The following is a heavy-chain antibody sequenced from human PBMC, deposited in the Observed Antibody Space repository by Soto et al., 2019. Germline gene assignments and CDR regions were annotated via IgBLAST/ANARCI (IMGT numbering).Heavy chain of an antibody. CDR1: GFTFSDYW. CDR2: IKFDGSEK. J-gene: IGHJ4*02. D-gene: IGHD2-2*01. Sequence: SGGSLRLSCEASGFTFSDYWMSWVRQAPGKGPEWVANIKFDGSEKQYVDSVRGRFTISRDNSRNSLFLQMNSLRVGDTAVYYCVKDGGYCSSSTCYSPRNHYFDSWGQGTLVTVS. V-gene: IGHV3-7*03. CDR3: VKDGGYCSSSTCYSPRNHYFDS.